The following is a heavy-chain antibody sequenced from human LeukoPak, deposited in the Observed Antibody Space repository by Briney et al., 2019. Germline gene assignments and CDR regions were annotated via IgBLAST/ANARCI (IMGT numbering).Heavy chain of an antibody. J-gene: IGHJ4*02. D-gene: IGHD6-13*01. V-gene: IGHV1-69*06. CDR2: IIPIFGTA. CDR1: GGTFSSYA. CDR3: ARSSIIAAAGPYYFDY. Sequence: SVKVSCKASGGTFSSYAISWARQAPGQGLEWMGGIIPIFGTANYAQKFQGRVTITADKSTSTAYMELSSLRSGDTAVYYCARSSIIAAAGPYYFDYWGQGTLVTVSS.